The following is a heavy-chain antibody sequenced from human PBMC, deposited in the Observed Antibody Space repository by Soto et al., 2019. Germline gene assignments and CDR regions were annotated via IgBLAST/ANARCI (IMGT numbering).Heavy chain of an antibody. Sequence: PSETLSLTCTVSGGSISSGDYHWSWIRQTPGKGLEWIAYIYYSGGTYYNPSLESRITISLDTSKNQFSLRLNSVTAADTAVYYCARVTWSGYHRYYFHFWGQGALGTVYS. CDR3: ARVTWSGYHRYYFHF. V-gene: IGHV4-30-4*01. D-gene: IGHD3-3*01. J-gene: IGHJ4*02. CDR1: GGSISSGDYH. CDR2: IYYSGGT.